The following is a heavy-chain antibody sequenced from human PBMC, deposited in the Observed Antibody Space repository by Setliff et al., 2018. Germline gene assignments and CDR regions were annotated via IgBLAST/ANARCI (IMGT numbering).Heavy chain of an antibody. CDR2: INHSGST. CDR3: ARETTMTYYFYYMDV. Sequence: SETLSLTCTVSGGPISSSNYYWGWIRQSPGKGLEWIGEINHSGSTNYNPSLKTRVTISVDTSKNQFSLTLSSVTAADTAVYYCARETTMTYYFYYMDVWGKGTTVTVSS. V-gene: IGHV4-39*07. J-gene: IGHJ6*03. CDR1: GGPISSSNYY. D-gene: IGHD4-17*01.